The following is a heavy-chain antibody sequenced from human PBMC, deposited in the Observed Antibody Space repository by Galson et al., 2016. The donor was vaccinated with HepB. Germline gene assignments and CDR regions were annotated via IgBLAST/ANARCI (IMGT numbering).Heavy chain of an antibody. Sequence: SLRLSCAVSGFTFNDYYMSWIRQAPGKGLEWVSFISSSGGLTYYADSVMGRFTISRDNSKNTPYLQMNSLRAEDTAVYYCAKDLETWGGYSYYDWKGGDYWGQGTLVTVSS. J-gene: IGHJ4*02. CDR1: GFTFNDYY. CDR3: AKDLETWGGYSYYDWKGGDY. D-gene: IGHD5-12*01. CDR2: ISSSGGLT. V-gene: IGHV3-11*04.